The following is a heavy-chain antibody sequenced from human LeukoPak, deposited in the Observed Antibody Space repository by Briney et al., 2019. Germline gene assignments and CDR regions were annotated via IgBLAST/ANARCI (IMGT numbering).Heavy chain of an antibody. CDR1: GSIFSNYA. Sequence: GGSLRLSCAASGSIFSNYAMYWVRQAPGKGLEWVSAISGRSDNTYYADSVKGRFTLSRGSSKNTLYLQMNSLRADDTAVYYCAKWGDYDVLTGYYVSDFWGQGTLVTVSS. CDR2: ISGRSDNT. CDR3: AKWGDYDVLTGYYVSDF. J-gene: IGHJ4*02. D-gene: IGHD3-9*01. V-gene: IGHV3-23*01.